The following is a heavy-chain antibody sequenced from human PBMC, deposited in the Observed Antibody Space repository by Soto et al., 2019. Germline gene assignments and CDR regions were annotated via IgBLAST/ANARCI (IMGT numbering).Heavy chain of an antibody. Sequence: QVQLVESGGGVVQPGRSLRLSCAASGFTFSSYAMHWVRQAPGKGLEWVAVISYDGSNKYYADSVKGRFTISRDNSKNPLYLQMNSLRAEDTAVYYCARDPIPYIVVVVAAMGNWFDPWGQGTLVTVSS. CDR3: ARDPIPYIVVVVAAMGNWFDP. V-gene: IGHV3-30-3*01. D-gene: IGHD2-15*01. CDR2: ISYDGSNK. J-gene: IGHJ5*02. CDR1: GFTFSSYA.